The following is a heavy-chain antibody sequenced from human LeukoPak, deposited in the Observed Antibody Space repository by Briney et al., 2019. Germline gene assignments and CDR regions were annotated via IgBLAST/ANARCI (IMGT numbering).Heavy chain of an antibody. V-gene: IGHV3-7*01. CDR3: ARSLGSSGYQDY. CDR2: IKQDGSEK. D-gene: IGHD3-22*01. J-gene: IGHJ4*02. Sequence: PGGSLRLSCAASGFTFRTYWMSWVRQAPGKGLEWVANIKQDGSEKYYVDSVRGRFTISRDNAKNTVYLQMNSLRAEDTAVYYCARSLGSSGYQDYWGQGTLVTVSS. CDR1: GFTFRTYW.